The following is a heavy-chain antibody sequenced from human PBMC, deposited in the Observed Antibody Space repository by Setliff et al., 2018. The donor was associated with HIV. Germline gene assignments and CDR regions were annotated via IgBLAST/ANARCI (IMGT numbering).Heavy chain of an antibody. V-gene: IGHV1-69*10. D-gene: IGHD3-10*01. CDR1: GGSSRTYS. CDR3: AGPRGDEAFDI. J-gene: IGHJ3*02. Sequence: SVKVSCKASGGSSRTYSINWVRQAPGQGLEWMGQFIAVLDITSYAQKFQGRLTITADESTSTMYMELSGLRSDDTAVYYCAGPRGDEAFDIWGQGTMVTVSS. CDR2: FIAVLDIT.